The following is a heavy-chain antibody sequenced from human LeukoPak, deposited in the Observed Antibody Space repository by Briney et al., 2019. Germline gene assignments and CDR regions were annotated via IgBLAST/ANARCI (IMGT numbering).Heavy chain of an antibody. J-gene: IGHJ5*02. CDR3: ARGGRAYYGSGPLTNWFDP. D-gene: IGHD3-10*01. V-gene: IGHV1-69*13. Sequence: SVKVSCKASGGTFSSYAISWVRQAPGQGLEWMGGIIPIFGTANYAQKFQGRVTITADESTSTAYMELSSLRSEDTAVYYCARGGRAYYGSGPLTNWFDPWGQGTLVTVSS. CDR2: IIPIFGTA. CDR1: GGTFSSYA.